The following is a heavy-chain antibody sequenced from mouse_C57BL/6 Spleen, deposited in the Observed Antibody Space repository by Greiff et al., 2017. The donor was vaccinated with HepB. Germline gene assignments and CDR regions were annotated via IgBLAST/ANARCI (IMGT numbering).Heavy chain of an antibody. CDR2: ISYDGSN. D-gene: IGHD1-1*01. CDR1: GYSITSGYY. J-gene: IGHJ1*03. V-gene: IGHV3-6*01. CDR3: ARDANYYGSNWYFDV. Sequence: ESGPGLVKPSQSLSLTCSVTGYSITSGYYWNWIRQFPGNKLEWMGYISYDGSNNYNPSLKNRISITRDTSKNQFFLKLNSVTTEDTATYYCARDANYYGSNWYFDVWGTGTTVTVSS.